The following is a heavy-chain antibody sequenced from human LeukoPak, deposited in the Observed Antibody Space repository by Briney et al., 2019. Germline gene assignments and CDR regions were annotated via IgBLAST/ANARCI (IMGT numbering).Heavy chain of an antibody. D-gene: IGHD2-15*01. J-gene: IGHJ5*02. Sequence: GASVKVSCKASGDTFSSYAISWVRQAPGQGLAWMGWILPIFGTANYEQKFQGRVTIIADESTSTTYMELRSMRSEDTAVYFWARGVCGGGSCYGRGGYWFDPWGQGSLVTVSS. CDR1: GDTFSSYA. V-gene: IGHV1-69*13. CDR2: ILPIFGTA. CDR3: ARGVCGGGSCYGRGGYWFDP.